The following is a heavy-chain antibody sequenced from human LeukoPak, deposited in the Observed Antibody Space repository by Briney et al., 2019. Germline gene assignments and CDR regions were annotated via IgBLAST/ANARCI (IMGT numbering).Heavy chain of an antibody. V-gene: IGHV5-51*01. CDR3: ARGPSENYFDY. J-gene: IGHJ4*02. CDR2: ISPGDSDT. CDR1: GYSFTSYW. Sequence: PGESLKISCKGSGYSFTSYWIGWVRQMPGKGLEWMGIISPGDSDTRYSASLQGQVAISADKSISTAYLQWNSLKASDTAMYYCARGPSENYFDYWGQGTLVTVSS.